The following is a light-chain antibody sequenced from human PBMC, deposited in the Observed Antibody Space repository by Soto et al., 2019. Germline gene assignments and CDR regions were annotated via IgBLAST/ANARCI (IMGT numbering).Light chain of an antibody. CDR1: QDIGSA. Sequence: IQLTQSPSSLSASVGDRVTITCRAGQDIGSALAWYQQRPGKAPKLLLYDASNLEAGVPSRFSVSGSGTDFCLSVTGLRPADFATYYCQQFNGVPLTFGGGTKVQIQ. CDR2: DAS. CDR3: QQFNGVPLT. J-gene: IGKJ4*01. V-gene: IGKV1-13*02.